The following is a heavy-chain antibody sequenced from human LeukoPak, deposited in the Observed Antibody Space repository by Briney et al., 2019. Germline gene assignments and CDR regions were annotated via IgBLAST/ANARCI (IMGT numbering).Heavy chain of an antibody. D-gene: IGHD3-22*01. Sequence: SETLSLTCTVPGGSISSYYWSWIRQPPGKGLEWIGYIYTSGSTNYNPSLKSRVTISVDTSKNQFSLKLSSVTAADTAVYYCARHKYYYDSSGYYLPYYYYYYMDVWGKGTTVTVSS. V-gene: IGHV4-4*09. CDR2: IYTSGST. J-gene: IGHJ6*03. CDR1: GGSISSYY. CDR3: ARHKYYYDSSGYYLPYYYYYYMDV.